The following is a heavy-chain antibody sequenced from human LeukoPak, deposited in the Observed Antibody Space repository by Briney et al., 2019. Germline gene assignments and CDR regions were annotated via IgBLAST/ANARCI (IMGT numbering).Heavy chain of an antibody. CDR3: ARDGRLQTNPKRNFDY. CDR1: GFTFSSYS. V-gene: IGHV3-21*01. Sequence: GGSLRLSCAASGFTFSSYSMNWVRQAPGKGLEWVSSISSSSSYIYYADSVKGRFTISRDNAKNSLYLQMNSLRAEDTAVYYCARDGRLQTNPKRNFDYWGQGTLVTVSS. J-gene: IGHJ4*02. D-gene: IGHD4-11*01. CDR2: ISSSSSYI.